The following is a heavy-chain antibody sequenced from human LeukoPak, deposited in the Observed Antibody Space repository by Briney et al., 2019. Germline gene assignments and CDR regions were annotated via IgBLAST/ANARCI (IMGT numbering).Heavy chain of an antibody. CDR1: GFTFSSYG. CDR3: ARGGGDSSGYYYEILLKN. Sequence: PGGSLRLFCAASGFTFSSYGMHWVRQAPGKGLEWVAVIWYDGSNKYYADSVKGRFTISRDNSKNTLYLQMNSLRAEDTAVYYCARGGGDSSGYYYEILLKNWGQGTLVTVSS. V-gene: IGHV3-33*01. D-gene: IGHD3-22*01. CDR2: IWYDGSNK. J-gene: IGHJ4*02.